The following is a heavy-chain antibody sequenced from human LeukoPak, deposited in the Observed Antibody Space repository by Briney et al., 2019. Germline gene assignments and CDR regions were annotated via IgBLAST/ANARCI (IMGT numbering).Heavy chain of an antibody. CDR1: GASISSYS. CDR3: ARDNYYYHSSGYFFPDYFDY. D-gene: IGHD3-22*01. J-gene: IGHJ4*02. Sequence: PSETLSLTCTVSGASISSYSWSWIRQTPERGLEWIGYFSSSGTTNYNPSLKSRVTISVDTSKNQFSLRLSSVTAADTAVYYCARDNYYYHSSGYFFPDYFDYWGQGTLVTVSS. CDR2: FSSSGTT. V-gene: IGHV4-4*08.